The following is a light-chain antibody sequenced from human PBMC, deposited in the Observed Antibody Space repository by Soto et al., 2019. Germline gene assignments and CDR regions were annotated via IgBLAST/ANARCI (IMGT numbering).Light chain of an antibody. CDR3: GSWTTYRPYV. CDR2: EGS. Sequence: QSALTQPASVSGSPGQSITISCTGTSSDVGSYNLVSWYQQHPGKAPKLMIYEGSKRPSGVSNRFSGSKSGNTASLTISGLQAEDEADYYCGSWTTYRPYVFATGTKLTVL. CDR1: SSDVGSYNL. V-gene: IGLV2-14*02. J-gene: IGLJ1*01.